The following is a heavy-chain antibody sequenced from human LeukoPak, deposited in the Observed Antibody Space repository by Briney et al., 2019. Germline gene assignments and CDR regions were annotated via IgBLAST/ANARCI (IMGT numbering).Heavy chain of an antibody. CDR3: AKGYCINGVCPYCFDN. Sequence: GGSLRLSCAASGFTFSSYSMNWVRQAPGKGLEWVSYISSSSSTIYYADSVKGRFTISRDNSKNTLYLQLNSLRAEDTAVYYCAKGYCINGVCPYCFDNWGQGTLVTVSS. V-gene: IGHV3-48*01. J-gene: IGHJ4*02. CDR2: ISSSSSTI. CDR1: GFTFSSYS. D-gene: IGHD2-8*01.